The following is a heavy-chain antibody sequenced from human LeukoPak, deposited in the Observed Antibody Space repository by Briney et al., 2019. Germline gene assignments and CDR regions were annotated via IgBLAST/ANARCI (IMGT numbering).Heavy chain of an antibody. J-gene: IGHJ4*02. D-gene: IGHD2-2*01. CDR1: GLTFSTYW. Sequence: GGSLRLSFAASGLTFSTYWMHWVRQAPGKGLVWVSRINTDGRSTTYADSVKGRFTISRDNVKNTLYLQMNSLRAEDTAVYYCARVPYCDSTSCYSFFDYWGQGTLVTVSS. V-gene: IGHV3-74*01. CDR2: INTDGRST. CDR3: ARVPYCDSTSCYSFFDY.